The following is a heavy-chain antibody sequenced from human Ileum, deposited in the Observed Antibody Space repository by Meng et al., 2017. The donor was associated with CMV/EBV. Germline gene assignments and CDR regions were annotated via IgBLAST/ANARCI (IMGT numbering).Heavy chain of an antibody. V-gene: IGHV3-7*01. CDR3: ATGDSGDWSL. CDR1: GVPFSTNW. J-gene: IGHJ4*02. Sequence: GESLKISCAASGVPFSTNWMSWVRQAPGKGLEWVANIHPDSTVKYYVDSVKGRFTISRENAKNPVYLQMNSLRAEDTAVYYCATGDSGDWSLGGQGALVTVSS. CDR2: IHPDSTVK. D-gene: IGHD2-21*02.